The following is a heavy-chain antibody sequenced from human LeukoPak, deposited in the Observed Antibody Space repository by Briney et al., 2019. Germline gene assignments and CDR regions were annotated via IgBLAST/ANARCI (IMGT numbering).Heavy chain of an antibody. CDR3: ARDRSSGWAGYYYYYMDV. D-gene: IGHD6-19*01. CDR1: GFTFSSYS. Sequence: GGSLRLSCAASGFTFSSYSMNWVRQAPGKGLEWVSYISSSSNTIYYADSVKGRFTISRDNAKNSLYLQMNSLRAEDTAVYYCARDRSSGWAGYYYYYMDVWGKGTTVTTSS. J-gene: IGHJ6*03. CDR2: ISSSSNTI. V-gene: IGHV3-48*04.